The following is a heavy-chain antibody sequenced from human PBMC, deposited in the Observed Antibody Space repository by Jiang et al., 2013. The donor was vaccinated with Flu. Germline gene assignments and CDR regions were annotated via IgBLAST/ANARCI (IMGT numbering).Heavy chain of an antibody. V-gene: IGHV3-9*01. CDR2: ISWNSGSI. CDR1: GFTFDDYA. D-gene: IGHD6-19*01. CDR3: AKDVAEQWLGDFDY. J-gene: IGHJ4*01. Sequence: VQLVESGGGLVQPGRSLRLSCAASGFTFDDYAMHWVRQAPGKGLEWVSGISWNSGSIGYADSVKGRFTISRDNAKNSLYLQMNSLRAEDTALYYCAKDVAEQWLGDFDYWGRGTVGHRLL.